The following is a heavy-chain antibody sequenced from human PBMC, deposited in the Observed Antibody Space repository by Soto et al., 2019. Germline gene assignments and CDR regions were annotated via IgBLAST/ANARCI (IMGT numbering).Heavy chain of an antibody. V-gene: IGHV4-34*01. D-gene: IGHD1-26*01. CDR2: INHSGST. Sequence: SETLSLTCAVYGGSFSGYYWSWIRQPPGKGLEWIGEINHSGSTNYNPSLKSRVTISVDTSKNQFSLKLSSVTAADTAVYYCARSLPLYSGSYQDDFDYWGQGTLVTVSS. J-gene: IGHJ4*02. CDR1: GGSFSGYY. CDR3: ARSLPLYSGSYQDDFDY.